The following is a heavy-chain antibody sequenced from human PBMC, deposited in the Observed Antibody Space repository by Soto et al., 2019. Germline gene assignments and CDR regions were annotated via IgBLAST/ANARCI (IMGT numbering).Heavy chain of an antibody. D-gene: IGHD6-13*01. CDR1: GFTFSNAW. CDR2: IKSKTDGGTT. J-gene: IGHJ5*02. V-gene: IGHV3-15*01. Sequence: EVQLVESGGGLVKPGGSLRLSCAASGFTFSNAWMSWVRQAPGKGLEWVGRIKSKTDGGTTDYAAPVKGRFTISRDDSKNMLYLQMNSLKTEDTAVYYCTTETYSCSWYVLSWGQGTLVTVSS. CDR3: TTETYSCSWYVLS.